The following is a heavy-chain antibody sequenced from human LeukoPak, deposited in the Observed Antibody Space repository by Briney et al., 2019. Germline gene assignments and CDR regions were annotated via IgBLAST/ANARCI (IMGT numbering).Heavy chain of an antibody. D-gene: IGHD6-13*01. V-gene: IGHV4-4*09. CDR3: ARHSGSSSSWYRRRCSQEYYFNS. J-gene: IGHJ4*02. CDR2: IYTSGST. CDR1: GGSISSYY. Sequence: KPSETLSLTCTVSGGSISSYYWSWIRQPPGKGLEWIGYIYTSGSTNYNPSLKSRVTISVDTSKNQFSLKLSSVTAADTAVYYCARHSGSSSSWYRRRCSQEYYFNSWGQGTLFTVS.